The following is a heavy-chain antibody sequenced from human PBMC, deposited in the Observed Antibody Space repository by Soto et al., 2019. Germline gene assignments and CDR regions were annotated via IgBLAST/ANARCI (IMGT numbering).Heavy chain of an antibody. V-gene: IGHV1-8*01. D-gene: IGHD6-19*01. CDR2: MNPNSGNT. CDR3: ARERAVAGFDY. CDR1: GYTFTSYD. Sequence: QVQLVQSGAEVKKPGASVKVSGKASGYTFTSYDINWLRQATGQGLEWMGWMNPNSGNTGYAQKFQGRVTMTRNTSISTAYRELSSLRSEDPAVYYCARERAVAGFDYWGQGTLVPVSS. J-gene: IGHJ4*02.